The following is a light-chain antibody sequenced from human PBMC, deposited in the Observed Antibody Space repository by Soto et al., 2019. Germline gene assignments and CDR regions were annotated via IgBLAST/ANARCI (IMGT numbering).Light chain of an antibody. Sequence: IVMTQSPATLSVSPGERATLSCRASQSISSKLAWYQQKPGQAPRLLIYGASTRATGIPVRFSGSGSGTEFNLTITSLQSEDFAIYYCQEYNNWRPITFGGGTKVEIK. CDR2: GAS. CDR3: QEYNNWRPIT. CDR1: QSISSK. V-gene: IGKV3-15*01. J-gene: IGKJ4*01.